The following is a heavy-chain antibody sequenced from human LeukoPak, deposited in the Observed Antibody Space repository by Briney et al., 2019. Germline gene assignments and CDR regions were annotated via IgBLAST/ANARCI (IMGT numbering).Heavy chain of an antibody. CDR2: ISYDGSNK. Sequence: GRSLRLSCAASGFTLSSNGMHWVRQAPGKGLEWVAVISYDGSNKYYADSVKGRFTISRDNSKNTLYLQMNSLRAEDTAVYYCTKSNDYYGSGEDAFDIWGQGTMVTVSS. CDR3: TKSNDYYGSGEDAFDI. D-gene: IGHD3-10*01. J-gene: IGHJ3*02. CDR1: GFTLSSNG. V-gene: IGHV3-30*18.